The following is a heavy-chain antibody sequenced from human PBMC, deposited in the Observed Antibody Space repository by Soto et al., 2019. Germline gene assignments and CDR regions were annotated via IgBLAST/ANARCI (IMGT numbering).Heavy chain of an antibody. CDR2: MYRDGKT. CDR3: ARSGDTMVRGVIIFHYYGMDV. V-gene: IGHV4-38-2*01. Sequence: PSETLSLTCAVSGYSIISGYYWGWIRQSPGKVLEWIGSMYRDGKTYYNPSLKSRVTISGDTSKNQFSLKLTSVTAADTAVYYCARSGDTMVRGVIIFHYYGMDVWGQGTTVTVSS. D-gene: IGHD3-10*01. J-gene: IGHJ6*02. CDR1: GYSIISGYY.